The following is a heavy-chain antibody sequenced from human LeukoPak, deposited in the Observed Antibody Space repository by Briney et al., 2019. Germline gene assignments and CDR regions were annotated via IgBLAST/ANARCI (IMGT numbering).Heavy chain of an antibody. CDR2: INPNSGGT. J-gene: IGHJ4*02. Sequence: ASVKVSCKASGYTFTGYYMHWVRQAPGQGLEWMGWINPNSGGTNHAQKFQGRVTMTRDTSISTAYMELSRLRSDDTAVYYCARGITVRGYSGYGCDYWGQGTLVTVSS. V-gene: IGHV1-2*02. D-gene: IGHD5-12*01. CDR1: GYTFTGYY. CDR3: ARGITVRGYSGYGCDY.